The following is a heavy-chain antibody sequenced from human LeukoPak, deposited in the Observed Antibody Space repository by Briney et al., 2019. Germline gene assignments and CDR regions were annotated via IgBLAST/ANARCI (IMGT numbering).Heavy chain of an antibody. J-gene: IGHJ4*02. V-gene: IGHV4-4*02. CDR3: ARDFSGGPFDY. D-gene: IGHD1-26*01. CDR2: IYHGGST. CDR1: GASFSSSNW. Sequence: PSGTLSLTCAVSGASFSSSNWWSWVRHPPGKGLEWIGEIYHGGSTNYNPSLKSRVTISVDKSKNQFSLKLNSVTAADTAVYYCARDFSGGPFDYWGQGTLVTVSS.